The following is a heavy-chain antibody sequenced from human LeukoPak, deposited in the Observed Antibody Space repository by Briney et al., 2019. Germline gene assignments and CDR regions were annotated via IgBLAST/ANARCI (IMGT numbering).Heavy chain of an antibody. CDR1: GFTFSSYA. J-gene: IGHJ4*02. Sequence: AGGSLRLSCAASGFTFSSYAMSWVRQAPGKGLEWVSAISGSGGSTYYADSVKGRFTISRDNSKNTLYLQMNSLRAEDTAVYYCAKSPRYGGSSNFDYWGQGTLVTVSS. CDR2: ISGSGGST. V-gene: IGHV3-23*01. CDR3: AKSPRYGGSSNFDY. D-gene: IGHD6-6*01.